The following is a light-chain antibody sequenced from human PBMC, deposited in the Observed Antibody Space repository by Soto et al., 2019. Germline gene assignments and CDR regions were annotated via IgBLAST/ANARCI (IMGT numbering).Light chain of an antibody. Sequence: EIVLTQSPATLSLSPGERATLSCSASQSLSSYLAWYQQKPGQAPRLLIFDASNRATGIPARFSGSGAGTHFTLAIGILEPQDYAGYYCQQRINWFTFGPGTKVHIK. CDR3: QQRINWFT. CDR1: QSLSSY. CDR2: DAS. J-gene: IGKJ3*01. V-gene: IGKV3-11*01.